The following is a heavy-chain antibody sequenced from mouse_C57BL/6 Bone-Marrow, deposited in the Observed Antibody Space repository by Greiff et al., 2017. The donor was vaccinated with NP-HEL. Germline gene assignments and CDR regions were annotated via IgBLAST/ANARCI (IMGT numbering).Heavy chain of an antibody. CDR2: IHPNSGST. Sequence: QVQLQQPGAELVKPGASVKLSCKASGYTFTSYWMHWVKQRPGQGLEWIGMIHPNSGSTNYNEKFKSKATLTVDKSSSTAYMQLSSLTSEDSAVYYGATDGSSVWYFDVWGTGTTVTVSS. CDR3: ATDGSSVWYFDV. J-gene: IGHJ1*03. CDR1: GYTFTSYW. V-gene: IGHV1-64*01. D-gene: IGHD1-1*01.